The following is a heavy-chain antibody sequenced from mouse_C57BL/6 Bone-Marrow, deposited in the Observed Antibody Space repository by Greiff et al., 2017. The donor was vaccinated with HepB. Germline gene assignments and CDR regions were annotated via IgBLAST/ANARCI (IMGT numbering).Heavy chain of an antibody. J-gene: IGHJ1*03. CDR1: GYTFTSYW. V-gene: IGHV1-64*01. CDR2: IHPNSGST. D-gene: IGHD2-3*01. Sequence: QVQLQQPGAELVKPGASVKLSCKASGYTFTSYWMHWVKQRPGQGLEWIGMIHPNSGSTNYNEKFKSKATLTVDKSSSTAYMQLSSLISEDSAVYYCARGGWLLRYFDVWGTGTTVTVSS. CDR3: ARGGWLLRYFDV.